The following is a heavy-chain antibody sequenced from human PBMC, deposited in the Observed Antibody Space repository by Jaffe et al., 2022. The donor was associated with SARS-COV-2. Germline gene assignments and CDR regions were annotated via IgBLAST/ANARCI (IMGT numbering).Heavy chain of an antibody. CDR1: GITFSSYA. Sequence: EVQLLDSGGGLVQPGGSLRLSCAASGITFSSYAMSWVRQAPGKGLEWVSTISGSGDNTYYADSVKGRFTISRDNSKNTLYLQMNSLRAEDTAVYYCAKGRRPTVGIFDCWGQGTLVTVSS. D-gene: IGHD3-3*02. CDR2: ISGSGDNT. J-gene: IGHJ4*02. V-gene: IGHV3-23*01. CDR3: AKGRRPTVGIFDC.